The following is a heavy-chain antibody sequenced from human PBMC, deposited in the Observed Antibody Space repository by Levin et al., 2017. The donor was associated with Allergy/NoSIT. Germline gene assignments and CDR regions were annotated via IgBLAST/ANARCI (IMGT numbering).Heavy chain of an antibody. J-gene: IGHJ4*02. D-gene: IGHD3-10*01. CDR3: ARGMSRAFDMVGGVMTNHYDY. CDR1: GFTFSTYS. CDR2: ISSSSIYI. V-gene: IGHV3-21*01. Sequence: LSLPCAATGFTFSTYSMNWVRQAPGKGLEWVSSISSSSIYIYYADSVKGRFTISRDNAKNSLYLQMNSLRAEDTVVYYCARGMSRAFDMVGGVMTNHYDYWGQGTLVTVSS.